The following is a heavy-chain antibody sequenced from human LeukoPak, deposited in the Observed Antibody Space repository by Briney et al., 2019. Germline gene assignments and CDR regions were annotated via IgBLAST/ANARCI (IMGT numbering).Heavy chain of an antibody. J-gene: IGHJ6*03. CDR2: IDPYSGNT. CDR3: ASAVTTSYYMDV. D-gene: IGHD4-17*01. Sequence: ASVKVSCKASGYTFKSYAITWVRQAPGQGLEWMGWIDPYSGNTNYAQKFQGRVTITADKSTSTAYMELSSLRSEDTAVYYCASAVTTSYYMDVWGKGTTVTVSS. CDR1: GYTFKSYA. V-gene: IGHV1-18*01.